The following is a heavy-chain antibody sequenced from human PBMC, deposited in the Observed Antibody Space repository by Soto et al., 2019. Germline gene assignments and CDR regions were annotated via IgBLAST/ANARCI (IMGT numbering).Heavy chain of an antibody. D-gene: IGHD3-3*01. CDR1: GYTFTSYG. CDR2: ISAYNGNT. Sequence: GASVKVSCKASGYTFTSYGISWVRQAPGQGLEWMGWISAYNGNTNYAQKLQGRVTMTTDTSTSTAYMELRSLRSDDTAVYYCARDGGYDFWSGYYSSAYGMDVWGQGTTVTVSS. V-gene: IGHV1-18*04. J-gene: IGHJ6*02. CDR3: ARDGGYDFWSGYYSSAYGMDV.